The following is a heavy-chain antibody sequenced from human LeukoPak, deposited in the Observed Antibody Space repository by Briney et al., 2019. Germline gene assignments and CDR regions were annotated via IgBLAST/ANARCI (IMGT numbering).Heavy chain of an antibody. CDR3: ARSPHYDFWSGSWFDP. CDR1: GGSISSSSYY. CDR2: IYYSGST. V-gene: IGHV4-39*01. D-gene: IGHD3-3*01. J-gene: IGHJ5*02. Sequence: SETLSLTCTVSGGSISSSSYYWGWIRQPPGKGLEWIGSIYYSGSTYYNPSLKSQVTISVDTSKNQFSLKLSSVTAADTAVYYCARSPHYDFWSGSWFDPWGQGTLVTVSS.